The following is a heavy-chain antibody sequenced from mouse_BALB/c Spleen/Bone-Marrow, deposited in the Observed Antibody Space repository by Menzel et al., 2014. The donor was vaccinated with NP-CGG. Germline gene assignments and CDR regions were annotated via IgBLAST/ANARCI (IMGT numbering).Heavy chain of an antibody. CDR3: ARYLIFYDYDEAMDY. Sequence: EVQLQQSGAELVKPGASVKLSCTASGFNIKDTYMHWVKQRPEQGLEWIGRIDPANGDTKYDPKFQGKATITADTSSNTAYLQLGSLTSEDTAVYYCARYLIFYDYDEAMDYWGQGTSVTVSS. CDR2: IDPANGDT. J-gene: IGHJ4*01. V-gene: IGHV14-3*02. D-gene: IGHD2-4*01. CDR1: GFNIKDTY.